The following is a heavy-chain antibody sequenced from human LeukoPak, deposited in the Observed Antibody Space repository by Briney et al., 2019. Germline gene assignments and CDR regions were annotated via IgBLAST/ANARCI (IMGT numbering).Heavy chain of an antibody. CDR2: ISGSGGST. CDR1: GFTFSSYA. D-gene: IGHD3-3*01. V-gene: IGHV3-23*01. CDR3: AKMPYDFWSGYYTTEYFDY. J-gene: IGHJ4*02. Sequence: GGSLRLSCAASGFTFSSYAMSWVRQAPGKGLEWVSAISGSGGSTYYADSVKGRFTISRDNSKNTLYLQMNSLRAEDTAVYYCAKMPYDFWSGYYTTEYFDYWGQGTLVTVSS.